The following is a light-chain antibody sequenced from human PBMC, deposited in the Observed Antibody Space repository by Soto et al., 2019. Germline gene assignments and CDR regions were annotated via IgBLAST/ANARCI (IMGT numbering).Light chain of an antibody. CDR3: QQYNNWPLT. Sequence: EIVMTQSPATLSVSPGERATLSCRASQSVNNNLAWYQQKPGQAPRLLIYGASTRATGISARFSGSGSGTEFTLTISSLQSEDLAVYYCQQYNNWPLTFGGGTKVEI. CDR2: GAS. CDR1: QSVNNN. J-gene: IGKJ4*01. V-gene: IGKV3-15*01.